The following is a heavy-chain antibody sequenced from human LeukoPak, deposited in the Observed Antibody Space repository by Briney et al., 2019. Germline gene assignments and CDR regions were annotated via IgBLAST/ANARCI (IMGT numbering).Heavy chain of an antibody. CDR1: GLRISDYY. D-gene: IGHD1-26*01. CDR3: AKDMSLLERGRAFDI. CDR2: ISWNSGSI. Sequence: PGGSLRLSCEASGLRISDYYMSWVRQAPGKGLEWVSGISWNSGSIGYADSVKGRFTISRDNAKNSLYLQMNSLRAEDTALYYCAKDMSLLERGRAFDIWGQGTMVTVSS. V-gene: IGHV3-9*01. J-gene: IGHJ3*02.